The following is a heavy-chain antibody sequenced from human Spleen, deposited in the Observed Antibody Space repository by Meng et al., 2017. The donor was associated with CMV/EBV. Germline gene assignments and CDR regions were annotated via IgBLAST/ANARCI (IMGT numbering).Heavy chain of an antibody. J-gene: IGHJ4*02. CDR2: IYPGDSDT. V-gene: IGHV5-51*01. CDR3: ARHPFGVGATREFDY. CDR1: GYSFTSYW. Sequence: GGSLRLSCKGSGYSFTSYWIGWVRQMPGKGLEWMGIIYPGDSDTRYSPSFQGQVTISADKSISTAYLQWSSLKASDTAMYYCARHPFGVGATREFDYWGQGTLVTVSS. D-gene: IGHD1-26*01.